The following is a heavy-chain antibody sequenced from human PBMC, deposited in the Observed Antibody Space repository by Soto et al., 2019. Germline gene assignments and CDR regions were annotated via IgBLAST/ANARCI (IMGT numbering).Heavy chain of an antibody. CDR1: GFTFSSYD. J-gene: IGHJ3*02. CDR3: AREIQDGSGGGAFDI. V-gene: IGHV3-13*01. CDR2: IGTAGDT. Sequence: EVQLVESGGGLVQPGGSLRLSCAASGFTFSSYDMHWVRQATGKGLEWVSAIGTAGDTYYPGSVKGRFTISRENAKNSWYLQMNSLRAGDTVVYYCAREIQDGSGGGAFDIWVQGTMVTVSS. D-gene: IGHD3-10*01.